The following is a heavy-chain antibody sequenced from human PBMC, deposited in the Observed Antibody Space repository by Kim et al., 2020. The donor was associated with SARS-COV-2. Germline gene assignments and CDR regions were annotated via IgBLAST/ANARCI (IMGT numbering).Heavy chain of an antibody. D-gene: IGHD3-10*01. CDR3: ARDCEPTERSHLWFGEFDY. CDR2: IWYDGSNK. CDR1: GFTFSSYG. V-gene: IGHV3-33*01. J-gene: IGHJ4*02. Sequence: GGSLRLSCAASGFTFSSYGMHWVRQAPGKGLEWVAVIWYDGSNKYYADSVKGRFTISRDNSKNTLYLQMNSLRAEDSAVYYCARDCEPTERSHLWFGEFDYWGQGNQVTVSS.